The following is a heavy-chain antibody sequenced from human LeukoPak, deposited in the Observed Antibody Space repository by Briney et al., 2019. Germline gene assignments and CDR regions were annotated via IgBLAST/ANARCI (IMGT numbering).Heavy chain of an antibody. CDR3: AFGGSSGGYYFDY. D-gene: IGHD1-26*01. CDR2: INPNSGGT. CDR1: GYTFTGYY. V-gene: IGHV1-2*02. J-gene: IGHJ4*02. Sequence: ASVKVSCKASGYTFTGYYMHWVRQAPGQGFEWMGWINPNSGGTNYAQKFQSRVTMTRDTSISTAYMELSRLRSDDTAVYYCAFGGSSGGYYFDYWGQGTLVTVSS.